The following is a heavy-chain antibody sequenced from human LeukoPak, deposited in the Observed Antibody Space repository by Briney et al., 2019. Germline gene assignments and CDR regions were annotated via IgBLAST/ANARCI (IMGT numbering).Heavy chain of an antibody. CDR2: ISSSSNYI. V-gene: IGHV3-21*01. CDR1: GFTFSHYS. D-gene: IGHD1-26*01. CDR3: AREMGIVGA. J-gene: IGHJ4*02. Sequence: GGSLRLSCAASGFTFSHYSMNWVRQAPGNGLEWVSSISSSSNYIYYADSVKGRFSISRDNAKNSVYLQMNSLRAEDTAVYYCAREMGIVGAWGQGTLVTVSS.